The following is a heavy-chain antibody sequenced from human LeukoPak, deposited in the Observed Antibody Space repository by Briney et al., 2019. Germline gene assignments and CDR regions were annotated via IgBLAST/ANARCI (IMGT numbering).Heavy chain of an antibody. CDR3: ACGLGPRLNYYYGMDV. J-gene: IGHJ6*02. D-gene: IGHD3-22*01. CDR1: GYTFTSYA. CDR2: INAGNGNT. V-gene: IGHV1-3*01. Sequence: ASVKVSCKASGYTFTSYAMHWVRQAPGQRLEWMGWINAGNGNTKYSQKFQGRVTITRDTSASTAYMELSSLRSEDTAVYYCACGLGPRLNYYYGMDVWGQGTTVTVSS.